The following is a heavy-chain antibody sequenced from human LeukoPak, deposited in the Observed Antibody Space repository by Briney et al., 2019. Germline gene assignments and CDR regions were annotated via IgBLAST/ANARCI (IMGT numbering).Heavy chain of an antibody. V-gene: IGHV4-39*07. CDR3: ARDLGYSFDY. CDR1: GGSISSGSYY. D-gene: IGHD5-12*01. CDR2: IYYSGST. J-gene: IGHJ4*02. Sequence: PSQTLSLTCTVSGGSISSGSYYWGWIRQPPGKGLEWIGSIYYSGSTYYNPSLKSRVTISVDTSKNQFSLKLSSVTAADTAVYYCARDLGYSFDYWGQGTLVTVSS.